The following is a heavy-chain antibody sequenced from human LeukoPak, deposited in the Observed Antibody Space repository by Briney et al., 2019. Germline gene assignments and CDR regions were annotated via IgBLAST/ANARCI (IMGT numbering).Heavy chain of an antibody. CDR2: IRYDGSNK. CDR1: GFTFSSYG. J-gene: IGHJ4*02. Sequence: GRSLRLSCAASGFTFSSYGMHWVRQAPGKGLEWVAFIRYDGSNKYYADSVKGRFTISRDNSKNTLYLQMNSLRAEDTAVYYCAKDQELLWFGEPMYYFDYWGQGTLVTVSS. V-gene: IGHV3-30*02. CDR3: AKDQELLWFGEPMYYFDY. D-gene: IGHD3-10*01.